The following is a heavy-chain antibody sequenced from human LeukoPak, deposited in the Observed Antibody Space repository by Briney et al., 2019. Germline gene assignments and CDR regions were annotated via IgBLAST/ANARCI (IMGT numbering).Heavy chain of an antibody. CDR1: GFTFSSYG. D-gene: IGHD6-13*01. J-gene: IGHJ5*02. CDR2: IRYDGSNK. CDR3: AKLTSYSSSWDRWFAP. Sequence: GGSLRLSCAASGFTFSSYGMHWVRQAPGKGLEWVAFIRYDGSNKYYADSVKGRFTISRDNSKNTLYLQMNSLRAEDTAVYYCAKLTSYSSSWDRWFAPWGQGTLVTVSS. V-gene: IGHV3-30*02.